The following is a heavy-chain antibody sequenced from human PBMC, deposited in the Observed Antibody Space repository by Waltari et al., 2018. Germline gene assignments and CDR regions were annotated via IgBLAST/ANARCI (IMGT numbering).Heavy chain of an antibody. CDR2: ISSSRSYI. J-gene: IGHJ4*02. CDR3: AGYGDYFDY. D-gene: IGHD4-17*01. Sequence: VQLQESGPGLVKPSETLSLTCAVSGYSISSGYYWGWIRQPPGKGLEWVSSISSSRSYIYYADSVKGRFTISRDNAKNSLYLQMNSLRAEDTAVYYCAGYGDYFDYWGQGTLVTVSS. V-gene: IGHV3-21*01. CDR1: GYSISSGYY.